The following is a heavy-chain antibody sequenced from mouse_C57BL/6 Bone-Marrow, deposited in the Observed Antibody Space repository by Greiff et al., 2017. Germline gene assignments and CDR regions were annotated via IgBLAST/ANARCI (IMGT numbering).Heavy chain of an antibody. J-gene: IGHJ2*01. CDR3: AREGVYGNYGY. V-gene: IGHV1-22*01. Sequence: EVQLQQSGPELVKPGASVKMSCKASGYTFTDYNMHWVKQSHGKSLEWIGYINPNNGGTSYHQKFKGKATLTVNKSSSTAYMELRSLTSEDSAVYYCAREGVYGNYGYWGQGTTLTVSS. CDR2: INPNNGGT. D-gene: IGHD2-1*01. CDR1: GYTFTDYN.